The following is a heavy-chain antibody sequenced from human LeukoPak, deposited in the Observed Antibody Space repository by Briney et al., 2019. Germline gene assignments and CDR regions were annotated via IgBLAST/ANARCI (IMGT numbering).Heavy chain of an antibody. CDR3: ARAYYYDSSGNDY. Sequence: PGGSLRLSCAASGFTLSDYYMTWIRQAPGKGLEWISHISSTGNTIFYADSVKGRFTISRDNTKNSLYLQMSSLRAEDTAVYYCARAYYYDSSGNDYWGQGTLVTVSS. J-gene: IGHJ4*02. CDR2: ISSTGNTI. D-gene: IGHD3-22*01. V-gene: IGHV3-11*01. CDR1: GFTLSDYY.